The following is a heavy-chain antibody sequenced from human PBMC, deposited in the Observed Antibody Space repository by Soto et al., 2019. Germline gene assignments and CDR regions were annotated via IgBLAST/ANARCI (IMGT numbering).Heavy chain of an antibody. CDR3: EREGNSSGWYLFDY. J-gene: IGHJ4*02. Sequence: ASVKVSCKASGYTFTSYGISWVRQAPGQGLEWMGWISAYNGNTNYAQKLQGRVTMTTDTSTSTAYMELRSLRSDDTAVYYCEREGNSSGWYLFDYWGQGTLVTFSS. CDR1: GYTFTSYG. CDR2: ISAYNGNT. V-gene: IGHV1-18*01. D-gene: IGHD6-19*01.